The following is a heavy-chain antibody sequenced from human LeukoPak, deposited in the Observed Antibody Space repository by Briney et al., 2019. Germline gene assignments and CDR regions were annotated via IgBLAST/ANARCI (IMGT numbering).Heavy chain of an antibody. V-gene: IGHV3-23*01. CDR2: LSGSGDNT. D-gene: IGHD6-19*01. J-gene: IGHJ4*02. Sequence: GGSLRLSCAASGFTFSSYALSWVRQAPGKGLEWVSALSGSGDNTYYADSVKGRFTISRDSSKTTLYLQMNSLRAEDTAVYYCAKEGSSGSPFYFDYWGQGTLVTVSS. CDR3: AKEGSSGSPFYFDY. CDR1: GFTFSSYA.